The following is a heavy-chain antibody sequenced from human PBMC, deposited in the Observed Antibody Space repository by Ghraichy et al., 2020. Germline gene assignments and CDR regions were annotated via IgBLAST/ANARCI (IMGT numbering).Heavy chain of an antibody. Sequence: SETLSLTCTVSGGSISSYYWSWIRQPPGKGLEWIGYIYYSGSTNYNPSLKSRVTISVDTSKNQFSLKLSSVTAADTAVYYCARASYDFWSGYYYYYYMDVWGKGTTVTVSS. J-gene: IGHJ6*03. CDR1: GGSISSYY. CDR3: ARASYDFWSGYYYYYYMDV. CDR2: IYYSGST. V-gene: IGHV4-59*01. D-gene: IGHD3-3*01.